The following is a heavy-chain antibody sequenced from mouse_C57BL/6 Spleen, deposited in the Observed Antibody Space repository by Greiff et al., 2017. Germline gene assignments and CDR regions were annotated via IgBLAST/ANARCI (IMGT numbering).Heavy chain of an antibody. CDR2: IHPSDSDT. CDR1: GYTFTSYW. CDR3: AIERVYLYYFDY. Sequence: VQGVESGAELVKPWASVKVSCKASGYTFTSYWMHWVKQRPGQGLEWIGRIHPSDSDTNYNQKFKGKATLTVDKSSSTAYMQLSSLTSEDSAVYYCAIERVYLYYFDYWGQGTTLTVSS. D-gene: IGHD5-5*01. V-gene: IGHV1-74*01. J-gene: IGHJ2*01.